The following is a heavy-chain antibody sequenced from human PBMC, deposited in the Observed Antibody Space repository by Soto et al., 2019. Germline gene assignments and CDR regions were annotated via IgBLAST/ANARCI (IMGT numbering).Heavy chain of an antibody. D-gene: IGHD5-12*01. CDR3: ARQSRRAYDYDAFDI. V-gene: IGHV4-59*08. Sequence: PSETLSLTCTVSGGSISTYYWSWIRQPPGKGLEWIGNIYNSESTNYNPSLKSRVIISVDTSKNQFSLKLNSVTAADTAVYYCARQSRRAYDYDAFDIWGQGTMVTVSS. CDR2: IYNSEST. CDR1: GGSISTYY. J-gene: IGHJ3*02.